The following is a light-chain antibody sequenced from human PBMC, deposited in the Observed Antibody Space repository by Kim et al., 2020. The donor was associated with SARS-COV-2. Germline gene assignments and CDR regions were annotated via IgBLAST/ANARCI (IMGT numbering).Light chain of an antibody. Sequence: VSVGDRITITCRASEGIRGALGWDQQKPVKAPKLLNYETYNLQDGVPSRFSGSRSGTDFTLTITGLQPEDFATYYCLQDYNYPWTFGEGTKVDIK. V-gene: IGKV1-6*01. CDR2: ETY. CDR1: EGIRGA. CDR3: LQDYNYPWT. J-gene: IGKJ1*01.